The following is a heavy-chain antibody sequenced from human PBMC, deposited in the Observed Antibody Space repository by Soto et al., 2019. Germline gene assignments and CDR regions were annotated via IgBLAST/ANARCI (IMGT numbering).Heavy chain of an antibody. CDR2: ISGSGSGP. D-gene: IGHD6-13*01. J-gene: IGHJ4*02. CDR3: AKLQSWRALDY. V-gene: IGHV3-23*01. Sequence: EVLLLESGGGLVQPGGSLRLSCAASGFTFSNYDMGWVRQAPGKGLELVSFISGSGSGPYYADSVKGLFTISRDNDENTLYLQMNSLRVEDTAVYYCAKLQSWRALDYWGQGTLVTVSS. CDR1: GFTFSNYD.